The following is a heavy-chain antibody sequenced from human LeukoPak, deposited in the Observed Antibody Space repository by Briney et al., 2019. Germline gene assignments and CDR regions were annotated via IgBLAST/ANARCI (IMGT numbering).Heavy chain of an antibody. CDR1: GITFDDYA. Sequence: GRSLRLSCAASGITFDDYAMHWVRQAPGKGLEWVSGISWNSGSIGYADSVKGRFTISRDNARNSLYLQMNSLRAEDTALYYCAKDKRPSIFYGMDVWGQGTTVTVSS. J-gene: IGHJ6*02. CDR3: AKDKRPSIFYGMDV. CDR2: ISWNSGSI. V-gene: IGHV3-9*01.